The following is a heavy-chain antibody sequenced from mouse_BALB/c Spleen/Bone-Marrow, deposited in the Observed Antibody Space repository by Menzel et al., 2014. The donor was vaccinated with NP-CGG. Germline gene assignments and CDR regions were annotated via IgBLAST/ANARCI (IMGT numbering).Heavy chain of an antibody. Sequence: VQLQQSGAELVKPGASVKLSCTPSGFNIKDTHMHWVKQRPEQGLEWIGRIDPANGNTKYDPKFQGKATITADTSSNTAYLQLSSLTSEDTAVYYCARYRYGNFDYWGQGPTLTVSS. V-gene: IGHV14-3*02. CDR2: IDPANGNT. CDR3: ARYRYGNFDY. CDR1: GFNIKDTH. D-gene: IGHD2-1*01. J-gene: IGHJ2*01.